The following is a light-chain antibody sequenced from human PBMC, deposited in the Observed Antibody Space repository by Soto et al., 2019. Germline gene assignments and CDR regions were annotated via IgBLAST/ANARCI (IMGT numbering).Light chain of an antibody. V-gene: IGKV3-15*01. Sequence: IVLTHSPGTLSFSVGERAPLSCRASQSVSSSYLAWYQKKPGQAPRLLIYGASTRATGIPARFSGSGSGTEFTLTISSLQSEDFAVYYCQQYNNWPTFGQGTRLEIK. J-gene: IGKJ5*01. CDR1: QSVSSSY. CDR2: GAS. CDR3: QQYNNWPT.